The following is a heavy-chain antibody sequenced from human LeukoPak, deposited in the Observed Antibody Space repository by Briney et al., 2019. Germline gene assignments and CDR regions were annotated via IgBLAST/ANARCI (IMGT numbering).Heavy chain of an antibody. Sequence: SETLSLTCTVSGGSISSSSYYWGWIRQPPGKGLEWIGSIYYSGSTYYNPSLKSRVTISVDTSKNQFSLKLSSVTAADTAVYYCASVRYSYGHLSFDYWGQGTLVTVSS. J-gene: IGHJ4*02. CDR1: GGSISSSSYY. V-gene: IGHV4-39*07. CDR2: IYYSGST. D-gene: IGHD5-18*01. CDR3: ASVRYSYGHLSFDY.